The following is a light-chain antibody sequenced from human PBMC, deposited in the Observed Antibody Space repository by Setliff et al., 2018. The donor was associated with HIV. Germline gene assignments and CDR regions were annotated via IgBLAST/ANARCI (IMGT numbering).Light chain of an antibody. CDR1: SSDVGGYNY. J-gene: IGLJ1*01. CDR2: DVS. V-gene: IGLV2-14*03. Sequence: QSALTQPASVSASPGQSITISCTGSSSDVGGYNYVSWYQQHPGKAPKLMIYDVSNRPSGVSNRFSASKSGSTASLTISGLQAEDETDYYCSSYTGSGTYVFGTGTKSPS. CDR3: SSYTGSGTYV.